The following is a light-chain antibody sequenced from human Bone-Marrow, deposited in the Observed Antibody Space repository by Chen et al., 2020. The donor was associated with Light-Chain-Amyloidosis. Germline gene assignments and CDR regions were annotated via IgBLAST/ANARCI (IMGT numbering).Light chain of an antibody. V-gene: IGLV2-14*01. CDR1: SGDVGGYNH. CDR2: DVS. CDR3: SSYTTSDTHV. Sequence: QSALMRPASVSGSHRQTITNSWTGSSGDVGGYNHVSWFQQHPGKAHQLMIYDVSNRPSGVSKRFSGSKSGNTASLTISGLQAEDEADYYCSSYTTSDTHVCGGGTKVTVL. J-gene: IGLJ3*02.